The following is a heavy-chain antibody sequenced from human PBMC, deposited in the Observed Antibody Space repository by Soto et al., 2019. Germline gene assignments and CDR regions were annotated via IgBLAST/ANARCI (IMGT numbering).Heavy chain of an antibody. CDR1: GFAFSSYG. Sequence: GGSLRLSCAASGFAFSSYGMHWVRQAPGKGLEWVAVISYDGSNKYYADSVKGRFTISRDNSKNTLYLQMNSLRAEDTAVYYCPKVKDSSGYYFDYWGQGTLVTVSS. V-gene: IGHV3-30*18. CDR2: ISYDGSNK. CDR3: PKVKDSSGYYFDY. J-gene: IGHJ4*02. D-gene: IGHD3-22*01.